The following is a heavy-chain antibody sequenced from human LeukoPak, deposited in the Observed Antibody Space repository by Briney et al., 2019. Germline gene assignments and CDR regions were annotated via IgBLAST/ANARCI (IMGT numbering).Heavy chain of an antibody. V-gene: IGHV3-7*03. CDR3: ARNNGMDV. Sequence: GGSLRLSCAASGFALSSHWMTWARQVPGRGPGWVANVNRDGSETYYLDSVKGRFTISKDNAKNSLYLQMNSLRAEDTALYHCARNNGMDVWGQGTTVIVSS. J-gene: IGHJ6*02. CDR2: VNRDGSET. CDR1: GFALSSHW.